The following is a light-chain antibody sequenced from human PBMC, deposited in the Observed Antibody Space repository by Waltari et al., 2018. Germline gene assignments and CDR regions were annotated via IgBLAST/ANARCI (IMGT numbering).Light chain of an antibody. J-gene: IGKJ1*01. CDR2: KAS. V-gene: IGKV1-5*03. CDR3: QQYNGYPWT. Sequence: DIHVTQSPSTLSASVGDSVTITCRASQSISSWLAWYQQIPGKAPKLLIYKASSLESGVPSRFSGSGSGTEFTLTINSLQPEDFATYYCQQYNGYPWTFGQGTKVEIK. CDR1: QSISSW.